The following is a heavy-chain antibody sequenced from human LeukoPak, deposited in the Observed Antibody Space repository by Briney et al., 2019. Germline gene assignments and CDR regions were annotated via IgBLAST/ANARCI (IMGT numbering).Heavy chain of an antibody. CDR2: IIPIFGTA. J-gene: IGHJ5*02. V-gene: IGHV1-69*13. Sequence: GASVKASCKASGGTFSSYAISWVRQAPGQGLEWMGGIIPIFGTANYAQKFQGRVTITADESTSTAYMELSSLRSEDTAVYYCARGGTRDGYSSWGQGTLVTVSS. CDR1: GGTFSSYA. D-gene: IGHD5-24*01. CDR3: ARGGTRDGYSS.